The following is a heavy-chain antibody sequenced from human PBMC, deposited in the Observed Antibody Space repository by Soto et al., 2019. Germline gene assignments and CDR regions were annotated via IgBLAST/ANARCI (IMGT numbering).Heavy chain of an antibody. J-gene: IGHJ4*02. Sequence: PSETLSLTCTISGGSISSYYWSWIRQPPGKGLEWIGSVYYSGSTHDNPSLQSRVTISVDTSRNQFSLNLISVTAADTAVYFCARQPRGPGYGERGLYFDYWGQGTLVTSPQ. CDR1: GGSISSYY. CDR2: VYYSGST. V-gene: IGHV4-39*01. CDR3: ARQPRGPGYGERGLYFDY. D-gene: IGHD3-16*01.